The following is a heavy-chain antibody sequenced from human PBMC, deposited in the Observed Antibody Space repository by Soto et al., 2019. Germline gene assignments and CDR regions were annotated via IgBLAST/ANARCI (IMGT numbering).Heavy chain of an antibody. CDR1: GGSISSGSYY. Sequence: SGTLSLTCTVSGGSISSGSYYWSWIRQHPGKGLEWIGYIYYSGSTYYNPSLKSRVTISVDTSKNQFSLKLSSVTAADTAVYYCARGHGLRFLEWLSPDSGMDVWGQGTTVTVSS. CDR2: IYYSGST. CDR3: ARGHGLRFLEWLSPDSGMDV. D-gene: IGHD3-3*01. V-gene: IGHV4-31*03. J-gene: IGHJ6*02.